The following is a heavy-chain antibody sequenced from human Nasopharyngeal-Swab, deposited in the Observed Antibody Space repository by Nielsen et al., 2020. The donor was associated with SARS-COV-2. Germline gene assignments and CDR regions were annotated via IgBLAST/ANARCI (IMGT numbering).Heavy chain of an antibody. Sequence: SLKISCAASGFTFDDYAMHWVRQAPGKGLEWVSGISWNSGTIGYADSVKGRFTISRDNAKNSLFLQMNSLRAEDTAVYYCAKGHGGYYDAFDIWGQGTMVTVSS. CDR2: ISWNSGTI. V-gene: IGHV3-9*01. CDR1: GFTFDDYA. CDR3: AKGHGGYYDAFDI. J-gene: IGHJ3*02. D-gene: IGHD3-22*01.